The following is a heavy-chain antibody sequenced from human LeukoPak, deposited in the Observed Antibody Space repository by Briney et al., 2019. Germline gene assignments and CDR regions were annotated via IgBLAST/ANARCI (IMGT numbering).Heavy chain of an antibody. CDR3: VKDYSGIFLFDY. CDR2: ISFSGGST. D-gene: IGHD1-26*01. J-gene: IGHJ4*02. V-gene: IGHV3-64D*09. CDR1: GFTFSSYA. Sequence: GGSLRLSCSASGFTFSSYAMHWVRQAPGKGLEFVSTISFSGGSTYHADSVKGRFTISRDNSKNTPYLQMSSLRAEDTAVYYCVKDYSGIFLFDYWGQGTLVTVSS.